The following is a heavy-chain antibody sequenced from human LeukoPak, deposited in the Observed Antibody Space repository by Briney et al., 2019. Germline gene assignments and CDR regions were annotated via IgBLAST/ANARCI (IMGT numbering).Heavy chain of an antibody. CDR2: ISSSGSTI. J-gene: IGHJ6*02. D-gene: IGHD3-3*01. Sequence: GGSLRLSCAASGFTFSDYYMSWIRQAPGKGLEWVSYISSSGSTIYYADSVKGRFTISRDNAKNSLYLQMNSLRAEDTAVYYCARAKTDHFGVVIKGYYYYGMDVWGQGTTVTVSS. CDR3: ARAKTDHFGVVIKGYYYYGMDV. V-gene: IGHV3-11*01. CDR1: GFTFSDYY.